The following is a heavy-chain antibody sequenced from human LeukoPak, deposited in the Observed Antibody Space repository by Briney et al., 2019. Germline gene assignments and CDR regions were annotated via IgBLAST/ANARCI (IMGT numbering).Heavy chain of an antibody. D-gene: IGHD6-19*01. J-gene: IGHJ3*02. CDR2: ISGSSSYI. CDR1: GFTFSSYS. CDR3: ARDPYSSGWYKDAFDI. V-gene: IGHV3-21*01. Sequence: PGGSLRLSCAASGFTFSSYSMNWVRQAPGKGLEWVSSISGSSSYINYADSVKGRFTISRDNAQNSLSLQLNSLRAEDTAVYYCARDPYSSGWYKDAFDIWGQGTMVTVSS.